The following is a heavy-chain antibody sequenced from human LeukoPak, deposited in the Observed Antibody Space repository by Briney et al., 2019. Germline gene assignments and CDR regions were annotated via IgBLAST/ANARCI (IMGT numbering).Heavy chain of an antibody. CDR2: ISGSGGDT. D-gene: IGHD3-10*01. Sequence: GGSLRLSCAASGFTFSSYAMSWVRQAPGKGLEWVSAISGSGGDTYYADSVKGRFTISRDNSKNTLYLQMNSLRAEDTAVYYCAKGVLWFGERNWFDPWGQGTLVTVSS. CDR1: GFTFSSYA. J-gene: IGHJ5*02. V-gene: IGHV3-23*01. CDR3: AKGVLWFGERNWFDP.